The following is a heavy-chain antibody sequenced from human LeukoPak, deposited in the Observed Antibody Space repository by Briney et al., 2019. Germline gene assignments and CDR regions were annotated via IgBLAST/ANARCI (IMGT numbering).Heavy chain of an antibody. CDR2: ISAYNGNT. CDR3: ARIPIAAAGTGYYFDY. Sequence: ASVKVSCTASGDTFTSYGISWVRQAPGQGLEWMGWISAYNGNTNYAQKLQGRVTMTTDTSTSTAYMELRSLRSDDTAVYYCARIPIAAAGTGYYFDYWGQGTLVTVSS. J-gene: IGHJ4*02. CDR1: GDTFTSYG. V-gene: IGHV1-18*01. D-gene: IGHD6-13*01.